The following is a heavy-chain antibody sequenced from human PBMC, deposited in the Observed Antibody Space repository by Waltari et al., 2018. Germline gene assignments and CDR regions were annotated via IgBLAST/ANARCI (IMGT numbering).Heavy chain of an antibody. CDR2: MNPNSGNT. CDR3: ARGLGAATEDDY. Sequence: QVQLVQSGAAVKKPGASVTVSCKASGYTFTSYDINWVRQATGQGLEWMGWMNPNSGNTGYAQKFQGRVTITRNTSISTAYMELSSLRSEDTAVYYCARGLGAATEDDYWGQGTLVTVSS. CDR1: GYTFTSYD. J-gene: IGHJ4*02. V-gene: IGHV1-8*03. D-gene: IGHD3-16*01.